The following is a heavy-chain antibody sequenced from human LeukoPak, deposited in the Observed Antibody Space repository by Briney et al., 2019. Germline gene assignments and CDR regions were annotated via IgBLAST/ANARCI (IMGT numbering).Heavy chain of an antibody. Sequence: SETLSLTCTVSGVSISSGDYYWSWIRQPPGKGLEWIGYIYYSGSPYSNPSLKSRLTISVDTSKNQFSLKLSSVTAADTAVYYCARVLVDCSGGSCYYFDYWGQGTLVTVSS. CDR1: GVSISSGDYY. J-gene: IGHJ4*02. CDR3: ARVLVDCSGGSCYYFDY. V-gene: IGHV4-30-4*01. CDR2: IYYSGSP. D-gene: IGHD2-15*01.